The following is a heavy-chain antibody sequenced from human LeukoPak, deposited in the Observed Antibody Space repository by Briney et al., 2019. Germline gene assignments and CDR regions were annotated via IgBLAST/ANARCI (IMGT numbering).Heavy chain of an antibody. V-gene: IGHV1-2*02. CDR1: GYTFTGYY. J-gene: IGHJ4*02. Sequence: ASVKVSCKASGYTFTGYYMHWVRQAPGQGLEWMGWINPNSGGTNYAQKFQGRVTMTRDTSISTAYMELSSLRSEDTAVYYCARGRLRYFDRTPVDYWGQGTLVTVSS. D-gene: IGHD3-9*01. CDR3: ARGRLRYFDRTPVDY. CDR2: INPNSGGT.